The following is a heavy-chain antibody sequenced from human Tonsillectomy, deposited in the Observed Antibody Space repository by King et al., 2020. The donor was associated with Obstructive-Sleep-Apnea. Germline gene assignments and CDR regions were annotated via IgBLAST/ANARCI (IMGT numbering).Heavy chain of an antibody. CDR1: GFTFSSYA. J-gene: IGHJ4*02. D-gene: IGHD3-22*01. CDR3: AKDQHTYYFDSSGQDY. Sequence: VQLVESGGGVVQPGRSLRLSCAASGFTFSSYAMHWVRQAPGKGLDWVAVISYDGSNKYYEDSVKGRFTISRDNSKYTLYLQMNSLRVEDTAVYYCAKDQHTYYFDSSGQDYWGQGTLVTVSS. CDR2: ISYDGSNK. V-gene: IGHV3-30*18.